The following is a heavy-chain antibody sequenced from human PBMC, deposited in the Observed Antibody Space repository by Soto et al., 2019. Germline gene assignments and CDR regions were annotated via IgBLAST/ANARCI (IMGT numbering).Heavy chain of an antibody. Sequence: QVQLQESGPGLVKPSGTLSLTCAVSGGSISSSNWWRWVRQPPGKGLEWIGEMDDSGSTNYNPCLKSRVTISEDQSKSQFALKLSSVTAAEAAVYYCAIGRAHYSSGRSIDYWGQGTLVTVSS. CDR3: AIGRAHYSSGRSIDY. V-gene: IGHV4-4*02. CDR1: GGSISSSNW. D-gene: IGHD3-10*01. CDR2: MDDSGST. J-gene: IGHJ4*02.